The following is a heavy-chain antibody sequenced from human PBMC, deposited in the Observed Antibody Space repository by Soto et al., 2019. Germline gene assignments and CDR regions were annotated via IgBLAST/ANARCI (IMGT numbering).Heavy chain of an antibody. J-gene: IGHJ6*02. CDR2: ITPSGDSS. D-gene: IGHD4-17*01. Sequence: EVQLLESGGGLVQPEGSLRLYCAASGFTFSSYAMSWVRQAPGKGLEWVSGITPSGDSSYYADSVKGRFTISRDNLKNTLYLQMNSLRVEDTAVYYCAKDQGDYGDSVLGDSINSYYYGMDVWGQGTTVTVSS. CDR3: AKDQGDYGDSVLGDSINSYYYGMDV. V-gene: IGHV3-23*01. CDR1: GFTFSSYA.